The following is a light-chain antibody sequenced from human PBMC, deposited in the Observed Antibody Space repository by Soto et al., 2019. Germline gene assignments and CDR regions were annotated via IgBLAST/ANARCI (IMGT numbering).Light chain of an antibody. CDR2: DAS. Sequence: DIQMTQSPSPLSASIGDRVTITCRASQSIDKWLAWYQQKPGNAPQLLIYDASRVKTGVPSRFSASGSGTEFTLTIDSLQADDSATYFGQHYNGFPYACGPGTKVEIK. CDR3: QHYNGFPYA. J-gene: IGKJ2*01. CDR1: QSIDKW. V-gene: IGKV1-5*01.